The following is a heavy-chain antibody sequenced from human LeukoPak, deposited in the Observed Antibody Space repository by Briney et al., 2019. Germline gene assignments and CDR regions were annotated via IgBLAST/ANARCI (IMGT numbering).Heavy chain of an antibody. CDR1: GFTFGDYV. CDR2: IRSKAYGGTT. V-gene: IGHV3-49*03. CDR3: TIDAAMALDY. D-gene: IGHD5-18*01. J-gene: IGHJ4*02. Sequence: GGSLRLSCTASGFTFGDYVMSWFRQAPGKGLEWVGFIRSKAYGGTTEYAASVKGRFTISRDDSKSIAYLQMNSLKTEDTAVYYCTIDAAMALDYWGQGTLVTVSS.